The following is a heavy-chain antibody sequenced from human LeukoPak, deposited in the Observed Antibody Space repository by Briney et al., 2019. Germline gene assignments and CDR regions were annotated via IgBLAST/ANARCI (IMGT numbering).Heavy chain of an antibody. CDR3: AIPPLAYCGGDCYSGAFDI. J-gene: IGHJ3*02. CDR1: GYTFTNYG. CDR2: ISTYNGNT. D-gene: IGHD2-21*02. V-gene: IGHV1-18*01. Sequence: GASVKVSCKASGYTFTNYGITWVRQAPGRGLQCMGGISTYNGNTHYAQRFQGRVTMTTDTSTSTVYMELRSLRSDDTAVYYCAIPPLAYCGGDCYSGAFDIWGQGTMVTVSS.